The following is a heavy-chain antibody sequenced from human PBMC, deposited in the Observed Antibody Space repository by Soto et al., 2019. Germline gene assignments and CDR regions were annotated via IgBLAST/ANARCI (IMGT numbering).Heavy chain of an antibody. CDR3: ARDRPEIYSSSSYFDY. D-gene: IGHD6-6*01. CDR1: GFTFSSYS. J-gene: IGHJ4*02. V-gene: IGHV3-21*01. Sequence: GGSLRLSCAASGFTFSSYSMNWVRQAPGKGLEWVSSISSSSSYIYYADSVKGRFTISRDNAKNSLYLQMNSLRAEDTAVYYCARDRPEIYSSSSYFDYWGQGTLVTVSS. CDR2: ISSSSSYI.